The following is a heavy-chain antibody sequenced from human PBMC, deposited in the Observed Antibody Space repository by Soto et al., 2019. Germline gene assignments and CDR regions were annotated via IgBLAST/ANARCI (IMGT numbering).Heavy chain of an antibody. CDR3: ARALMYYDFWRGYKSYYGMDL. Sequence: ASVKVSCKASGYTFTSYGISWVGQAAGQGREWMGWISAYNGNTNYAQKLQGRVTMTTDTSTSTAYMELRSLRSDDTAVYHCARALMYYDFWRGYKSYYGMDLWGQGTTVTVSS. D-gene: IGHD3-3*01. V-gene: IGHV1-18*04. CDR2: ISAYNGNT. CDR1: GYTFTSYG. J-gene: IGHJ6*02.